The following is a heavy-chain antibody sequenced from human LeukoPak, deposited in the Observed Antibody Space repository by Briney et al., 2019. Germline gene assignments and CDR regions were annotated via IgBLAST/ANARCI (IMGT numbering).Heavy chain of an antibody. J-gene: IGHJ4*02. CDR1: GFTFSTYG. V-gene: IGHV3-33*01. CDR3: AREEGADGLSGINS. CDR2: IWYDGKTT. Sequence: GGSLRLSCAASGFTFSTYGMHWVRQAPGKGLEWVSDIWYDGKTTFYAASLKGRVTISRDSSKKALYLKLNSLRPEDTAVYYCAREEGADGLSGINSWGQGTLVIVSS. D-gene: IGHD2-8*01.